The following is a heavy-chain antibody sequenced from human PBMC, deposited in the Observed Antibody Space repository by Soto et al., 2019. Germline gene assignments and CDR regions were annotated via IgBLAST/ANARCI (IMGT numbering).Heavy chain of an antibody. Sequence: QVQLVESGGGVVHPGRSLRLSCAASGFSFSDYVMHWLRQAPGKGLEWVASISHDGSNKYYADSVRGRFTISRDNSKNTLSLQMSSLKTEDTAVYYCARDDGRVVTHYFDYWGQGALVTVSS. CDR2: ISHDGSNK. CDR3: ARDDGRVVTHYFDY. D-gene: IGHD3-3*01. CDR1: GFSFSDYV. V-gene: IGHV3-30-3*01. J-gene: IGHJ4*02.